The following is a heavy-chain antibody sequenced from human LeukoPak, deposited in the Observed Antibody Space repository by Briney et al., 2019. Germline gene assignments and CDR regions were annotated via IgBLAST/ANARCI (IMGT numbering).Heavy chain of an antibody. V-gene: IGHV3-33*06. D-gene: IGHD6-13*01. Sequence: GKSLRLSCAASGFTFTNYGMHWVRQAPGKELEWVAVIWYDGSKKYYADSVKGRFTISRDNSKNTVYMQMNSLRAEDTAVYYCAKDRYSSSWNFDYWGQGTLVTVSS. CDR2: IWYDGSKK. CDR1: GFTFTNYG. J-gene: IGHJ4*02. CDR3: AKDRYSSSWNFDY.